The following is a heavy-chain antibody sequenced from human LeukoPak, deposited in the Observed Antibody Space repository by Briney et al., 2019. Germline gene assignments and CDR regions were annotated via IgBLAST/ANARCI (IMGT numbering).Heavy chain of an antibody. CDR1: GGSFSGYY. CDR2: INHSGST. V-gene: IGHV4-34*01. D-gene: IGHD3-16*02. J-gene: IGHJ4*02. Sequence: SETLPLTCAVYGGSFSGYYWSWIRQPPGKGLEWIGEINHSGSTNYNPSLKSRVTISVDTSKNQFSLKLSSVTAADTAVYYCARDRITFGGVIEYWGQGTLVTVSS. CDR3: ARDRITFGGVIEY.